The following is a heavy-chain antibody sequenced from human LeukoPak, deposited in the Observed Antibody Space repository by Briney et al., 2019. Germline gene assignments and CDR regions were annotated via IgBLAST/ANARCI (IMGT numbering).Heavy chain of an antibody. CDR3: AKTGRIAVAGTVY. Sequence: PGGSLRLSCAASGFTFSSYAMSWVRQAPGKGLEWVSAISRSGGSTYYADSVKGRFTISRDNSKNTLYLQMNSLRAEDTAVYYCAKTGRIAVAGTVYWGQGTLVTVSS. CDR1: GFTFSSYA. V-gene: IGHV3-23*01. D-gene: IGHD6-19*01. CDR2: ISRSGGST. J-gene: IGHJ4*02.